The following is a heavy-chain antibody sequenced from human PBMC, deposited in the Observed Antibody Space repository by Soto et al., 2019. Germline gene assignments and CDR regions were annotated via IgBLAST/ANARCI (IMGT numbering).Heavy chain of an antibody. CDR2: ISTTSFTI. V-gene: IGHV3-48*02. Sequence: GGSLRLSFAASGFSFSTYNMDWFRHAPGKGPEWIAYISTTSFTIYYADSVKGRFTISRDNDRNSLYLEMNSLRDEDTAVYYCARDRCYDGTCYSASDSWGQGTLVTVSS. J-gene: IGHJ5*01. D-gene: IGHD2-15*01. CDR3: ARDRCYDGTCYSASDS. CDR1: GFSFSTYN.